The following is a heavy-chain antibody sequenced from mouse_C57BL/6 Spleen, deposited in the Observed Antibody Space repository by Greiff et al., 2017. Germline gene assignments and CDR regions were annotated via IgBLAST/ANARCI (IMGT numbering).Heavy chain of an antibody. D-gene: IGHD2-12*01. J-gene: IGHJ2*01. CDR3: ARGTPYYRGDY. CDR2: IFPGDGDT. Sequence: QVQLKESGPELVKPGASVKISCKASGYAFSSSWMNWVKQRPGKGLEWIGRIFPGDGDTNYNGKFKGKATLTADKSSSTAYRQLSSLTSEDSAVYFWARGTPYYRGDYWGQGTTLTVSS. CDR1: GYAFSSSW. V-gene: IGHV1-82*01.